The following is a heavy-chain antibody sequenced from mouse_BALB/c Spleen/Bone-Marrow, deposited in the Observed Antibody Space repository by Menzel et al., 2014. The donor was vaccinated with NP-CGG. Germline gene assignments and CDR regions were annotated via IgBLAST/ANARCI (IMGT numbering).Heavy chain of an antibody. CDR2: INPYNGGT. V-gene: IGHV1-18*01. D-gene: IGHD2-14*01. CDR1: GYPFTVYT. CDR3: ARPGRYDGAWFAY. J-gene: IGHJ3*01. Sequence: VQLQQSGPELVKPGASMKISCKASGYPFTVYTMNWVRQSHGKNLEWIGLINPYNGGTIYNQKFKGKATLTVDKSSSTAYMELLSLTSEDSAVYYCARPGRYDGAWFAYWGQGTLVTVSA.